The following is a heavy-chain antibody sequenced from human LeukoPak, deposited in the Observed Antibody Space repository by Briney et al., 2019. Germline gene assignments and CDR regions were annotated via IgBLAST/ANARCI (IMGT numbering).Heavy chain of an antibody. CDR1: GFTFSSYA. CDR3: AKGHCSSTSCPIFFSPPGADV. J-gene: IGHJ6*04. D-gene: IGHD2-2*01. CDR2: ISGSGGST. V-gene: IGHV3-23*01. Sequence: HAGGSLRLSCAASGFTFSSYAMSWVRQAPGKGLEWVSAISGSGGSTYYADSVKGRFTISRDNSKNTLYLQMNSLRAEDTAVYYCAKGHCSSTSCPIFFSPPGADVWGKGTTVTVSS.